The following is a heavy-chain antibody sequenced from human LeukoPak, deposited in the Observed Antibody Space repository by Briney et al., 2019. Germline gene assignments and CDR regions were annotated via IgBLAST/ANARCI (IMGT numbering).Heavy chain of an antibody. CDR3: ARVSHGVSAFDI. CDR1: GGSISSGSYY. J-gene: IGHJ3*02. V-gene: IGHV4-61*02. D-gene: IGHD2/OR15-2a*01. Sequence: SETLSLTCTVSGGSISSGSYYWSWIRQPAGKGLEWIGRIYTSGSTNYNPSLKSRVTISVDTSKNQFSLKLSSVTAADTAVYYCARVSHGVSAFDIWGQGTMVTVSS. CDR2: IYTSGST.